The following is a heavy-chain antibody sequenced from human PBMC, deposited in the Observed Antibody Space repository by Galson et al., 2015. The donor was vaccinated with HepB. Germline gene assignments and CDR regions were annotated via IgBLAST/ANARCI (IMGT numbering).Heavy chain of an antibody. Sequence: SLRLSCAASGFTFSSYGMHWVRQAPGKGLEWVAVIWYDGSNKYYADSVKGRFTISRDNSKNTLYLQMNSLRAEDTAVYYCAREQAPHNGWFDPWGQGTLVTVSS. CDR2: IWYDGSNK. CDR3: AREQAPHNGWFDP. D-gene: IGHD1-1*01. J-gene: IGHJ5*02. V-gene: IGHV3-33*01. CDR1: GFTFSSYG.